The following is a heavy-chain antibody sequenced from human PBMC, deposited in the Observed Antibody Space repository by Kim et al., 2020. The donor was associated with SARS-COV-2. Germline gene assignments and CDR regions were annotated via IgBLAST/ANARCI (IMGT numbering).Heavy chain of an antibody. V-gene: IGHV1-18*01. J-gene: IGHJ4*02. CDR3: ARDAPVAGNFDY. D-gene: IGHD6-19*01. Sequence: NYEQKRQGRVTMTTDTSTSTAYMELRSLRSDDTAVYYCARDAPVAGNFDYWGQGTLVTVSS.